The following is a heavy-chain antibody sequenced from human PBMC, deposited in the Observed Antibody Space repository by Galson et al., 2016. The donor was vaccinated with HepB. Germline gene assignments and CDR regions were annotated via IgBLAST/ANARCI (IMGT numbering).Heavy chain of an antibody. D-gene: IGHD4-17*01. CDR1: GMSVSTRALR. J-gene: IGHJ4*02. V-gene: IGHV2-70*04. CDR3: ARHGRGDYVSFDD. Sequence: PALVKPTQTLTLTCTLSGMSVSTRALRVSWIRQPPGKALEWLARIDWNDDKLYRTSLQTRITIFTDTSKNQVVLRMSNMDPVDTATYYCARHGRGDYVSFDDWGQGTLVTVSS. CDR2: IDWNDDK.